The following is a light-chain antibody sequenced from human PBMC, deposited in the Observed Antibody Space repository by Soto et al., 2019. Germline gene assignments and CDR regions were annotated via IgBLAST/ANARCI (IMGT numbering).Light chain of an antibody. V-gene: IGKV3-20*01. CDR3: HQYHSPPQT. CDR2: AAS. CDR1: QTMTRAY. J-gene: IGKJ2*01. Sequence: EIVLMQSPGTLSLSPGERATLPCRASQTMTRAYVAWYQQKPGQAPRLLIYAASYRATGISDKFSGSGSGTDFSLTISRLEPEDSAVYYCHQYHSPPQTFGQGTKVEIK.